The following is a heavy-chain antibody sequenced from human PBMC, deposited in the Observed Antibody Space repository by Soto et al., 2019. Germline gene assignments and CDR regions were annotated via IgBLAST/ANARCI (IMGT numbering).Heavy chain of an antibody. V-gene: IGHV1-18*01. CDR1: GYTFTSYG. J-gene: IGHJ4*02. CDR3: ARDPDCSSTSWECYFDY. CDR2: ISAYNGNT. Sequence: ASVKVSCKASGYTFTSYGISWVRQAPGQGLEWMGWISAYNGNTNYAQKLQGRVTMTTDTSTSTAYMELRSLRSDDTAVYYCARDPDCSSTSWECYFDYWGQGTLVTVSS. D-gene: IGHD2-2*01.